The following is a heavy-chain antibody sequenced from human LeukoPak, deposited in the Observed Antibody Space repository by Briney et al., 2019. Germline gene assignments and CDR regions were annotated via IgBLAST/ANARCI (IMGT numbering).Heavy chain of an antibody. D-gene: IGHD3-22*01. CDR3: ARDLGYYDSSGYTPD. Sequence: GGSLRLSCAASGFTFSSYWMHWVRQAPGKGLVWVSRINSDGSSTSYADSVKGRFTIPRDNAKNTLYLQMNSLRAEDTAVYYCARDLGYYDSSGYTPDWGQGTLVTVSS. CDR2: INSDGSST. J-gene: IGHJ4*02. CDR1: GFTFSSYW. V-gene: IGHV3-74*01.